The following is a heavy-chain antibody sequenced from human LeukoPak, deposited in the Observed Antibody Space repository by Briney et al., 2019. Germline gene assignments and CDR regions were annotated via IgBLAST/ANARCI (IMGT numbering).Heavy chain of an antibody. V-gene: IGHV4-59*08. CDR2: VSYSETT. D-gene: IGHD6-19*01. CDR3: ARTTPADYINGWPYFDH. J-gene: IGHJ4*03. Sequence: SETLSLTCSVSDITTYFWSWLRQPPEGRLEWIAYVSYSETTNYDASLQRRATISIDTSKSLVSLQLRSVTATDTAVYYCARTTPADYINGWPYFDHWGRGILVNVLS. CDR1: DITTYF.